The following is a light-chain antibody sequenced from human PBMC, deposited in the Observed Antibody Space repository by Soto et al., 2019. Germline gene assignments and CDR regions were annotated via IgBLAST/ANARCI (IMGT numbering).Light chain of an antibody. CDR1: QTISGSY. J-gene: IGKJ2*01. V-gene: IGKV3-20*01. CDR3: QQYGSSPYT. Sequence: EIVLTQSPGTLSLSPRERATLSCRASQTISGSYLAWYRQKAGQAPRLLIFAASSRATGIPDRFSGSVSGTDFTLSISRLAPEDFAVYFCQQYGSSPYTFGQGTKLEIK. CDR2: AAS.